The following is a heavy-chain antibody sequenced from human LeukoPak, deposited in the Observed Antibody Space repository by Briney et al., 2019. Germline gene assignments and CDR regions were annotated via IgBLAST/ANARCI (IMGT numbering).Heavy chain of an antibody. CDR2: IKQDGSEN. CDR3: ARYSSTSFRFYSYYYGMDV. D-gene: IGHD6-19*01. CDR1: GFTFSSYW. J-gene: IGHJ6*02. V-gene: IGHV3-7*05. Sequence: VQPGGSLTLSCAASGFTFSSYWMTWVRQAPGKGLEWVANIKQDGSENYYVDSVKGRFTISRDNAKNSLFLQMNSLRAEDTAVYYCARYSSTSFRFYSYYYGMDVWGQGTTVTVSS.